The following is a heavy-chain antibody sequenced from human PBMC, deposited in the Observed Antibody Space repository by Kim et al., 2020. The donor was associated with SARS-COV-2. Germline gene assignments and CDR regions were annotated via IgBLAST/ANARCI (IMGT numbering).Heavy chain of an antibody. D-gene: IGHD6-19*01. CDR3: AKEWQGLVLDY. Sequence: NNPDHPNGRFTVSRDNSKNTLYLQRNSRRAEDTAVYYCAKEWQGLVLDYWGEGTLVTVSS. V-gene: IGHV3-23*01. J-gene: IGHJ4*02.